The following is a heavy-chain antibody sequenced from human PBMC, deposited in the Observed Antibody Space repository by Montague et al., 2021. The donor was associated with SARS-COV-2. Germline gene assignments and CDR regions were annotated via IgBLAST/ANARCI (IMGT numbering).Heavy chain of an antibody. V-gene: IGHV5-51*01. CDR1: GYSFTSYW. J-gene: IGHJ4*02. Sequence: QSGAEVKEPGESLKISCKGPGYSFTSYWVGWVRQMPRKGPEWMGIIYPDDSDTRYSPSFQGQVTISADKSISTAYLQWSSLKASDTAMYYCARLSYYGSGSYPFDYWGQGTLVTVSS. D-gene: IGHD3-10*01. CDR3: ARLSYYGSGSYPFDY. CDR2: IYPDDSDT.